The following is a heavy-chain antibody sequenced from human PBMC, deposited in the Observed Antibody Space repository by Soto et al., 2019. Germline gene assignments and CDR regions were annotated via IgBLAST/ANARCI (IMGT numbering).Heavy chain of an antibody. CDR1: GGSISSYY. Sequence: SEPLSLTCTIYGGSISSYYWSWILQPPVKGLEWIGYIYYSGSTNYNPSLKSRVTISVDTSKNQFSLKLSSVTAADTAVYYCARRVEMATIKSSYFDYWGQGTLVTVSS. D-gene: IGHD5-12*01. J-gene: IGHJ4*02. CDR3: ARRVEMATIKSSYFDY. CDR2: IYYSGST. V-gene: IGHV4-59*01.